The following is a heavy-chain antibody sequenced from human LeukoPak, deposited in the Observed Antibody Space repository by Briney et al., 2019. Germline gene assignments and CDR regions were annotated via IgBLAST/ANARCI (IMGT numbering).Heavy chain of an antibody. D-gene: IGHD3-22*01. CDR1: GYTFTSFE. CDR2: INPNNGQT. Sequence: ASVKVSCKASGYTFTSFEINWVRQATGQGLEWMGWINPNNGQTGYAQKFQGRVTMTRDTSISTAYMELTGLRSEDTAVYYCARGLDDYDSSDYPILRHWGQGTLVTASS. J-gene: IGHJ4*02. V-gene: IGHV1-8*01. CDR3: ARGLDDYDSSDYPILRH.